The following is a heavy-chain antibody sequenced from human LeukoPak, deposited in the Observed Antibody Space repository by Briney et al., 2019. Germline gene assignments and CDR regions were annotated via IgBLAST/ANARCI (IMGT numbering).Heavy chain of an antibody. Sequence: ASVRVPCKASGYTFTGYYIHWVRQAPGQGLEWMGWINPNSGGTNYAQNFQGRVTMTRDTSISTAFMELSRLRSDDTAVYFCSRDSGKTSVYWGQGTLVTVSS. J-gene: IGHJ4*02. CDR2: INPNSGGT. CDR3: SRDSGKTSVY. D-gene: IGHD3-10*01. CDR1: GYTFTGYY. V-gene: IGHV1-2*02.